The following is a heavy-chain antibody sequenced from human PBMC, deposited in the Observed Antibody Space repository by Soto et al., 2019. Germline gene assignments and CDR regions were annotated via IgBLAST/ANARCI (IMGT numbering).Heavy chain of an antibody. Sequence: EVQLVESGEDSVHPGGSLRLSCLVPGLTIDTYWMGWVRQFPDKGLEWVANIKYDDSEKPYMDSVEGRFTISRDNAKNTLFLQMNRLRVEDTAVYYCAAWSRSHWFDYWGRGTLVTVSS. J-gene: IGHJ4*02. CDR3: AAWSRSHWFDY. CDR2: IKYDDSEK. V-gene: IGHV3-7*05. D-gene: IGHD1-1*01. CDR1: GLTIDTYW.